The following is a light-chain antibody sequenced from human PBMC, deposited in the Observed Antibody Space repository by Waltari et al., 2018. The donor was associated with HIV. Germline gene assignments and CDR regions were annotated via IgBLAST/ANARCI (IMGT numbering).Light chain of an antibody. CDR3: QRY. CDR1: QSICSS. Sequence: DIQMTQSPSTLSASVGDSVTITCRASQSICSSLAWYQKKSGKAPKFLIDKASSLESGVPSRFSGSGSGTEFTLTISSLQPDDFATYYCQRYFGQGTRLEIK. CDR2: KAS. J-gene: IGKJ5*01. V-gene: IGKV1-5*03.